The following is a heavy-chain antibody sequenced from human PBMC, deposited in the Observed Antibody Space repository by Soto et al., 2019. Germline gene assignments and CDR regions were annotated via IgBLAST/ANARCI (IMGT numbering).Heavy chain of an antibody. CDR1: GFTFSSYS. D-gene: IGHD2-15*01. CDR3: AEVDPGHCNIYSRREFAY. Sequence: HPGGSLRLSCAGSGFTFSSYSMSWVRQAPGKRLEWVSSLNPGGDKTYYADSVKGRFTISRDNSKNTLYLQMNSVRAEDTAVYYCAEVDPGHCNIYSRREFAYWGPGTLVTVSS. J-gene: IGHJ4*02. V-gene: IGHV3-23*01. CDR2: LNPGGDKT.